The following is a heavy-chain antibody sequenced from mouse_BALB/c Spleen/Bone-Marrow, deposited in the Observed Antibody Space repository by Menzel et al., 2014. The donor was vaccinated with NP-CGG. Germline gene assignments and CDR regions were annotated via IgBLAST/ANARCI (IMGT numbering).Heavy chain of an antibody. D-gene: IGHD4-1*01. J-gene: IGHJ3*01. V-gene: IGHV1-4*01. Sequence: QVQLQQSGAELARPGASVKVSCKASGYTFTSYTMHWVKQRPGQGLEWIGYINPSSGYTNYNQKFKDKATLTADRSSSTAYMQLSSLTSEDSAVYYCARERNWDSFAYWGQGTLVTVSA. CDR1: GYTFTSYT. CDR2: INPSSGYT. CDR3: ARERNWDSFAY.